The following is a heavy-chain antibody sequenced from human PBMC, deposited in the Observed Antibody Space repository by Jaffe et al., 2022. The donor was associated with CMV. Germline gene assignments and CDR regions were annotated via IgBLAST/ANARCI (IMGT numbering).Heavy chain of an antibody. J-gene: IGHJ6*02. V-gene: IGHV3-23*01. CDR2: ISASGGST. D-gene: IGHD3-10*01. Sequence: EEQLLESGGGFVQTGGSLRLACAASGFTFNSYAMSWVRQAPGKGLEWVSSISASGGSTYYADSVKGRFTLSRDSSKSTLYLQMSSLRVDDSALYYCAKVGVTLIRGVNITLQGGMDVWGQGTTVTVSS. CDR3: AKVGVTLIRGVNITLQGGMDV. CDR1: GFTFNSYA.